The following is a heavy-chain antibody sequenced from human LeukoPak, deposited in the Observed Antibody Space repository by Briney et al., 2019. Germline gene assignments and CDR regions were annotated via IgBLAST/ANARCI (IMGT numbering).Heavy chain of an antibody. D-gene: IGHD5-18*01. V-gene: IGHV1-18*01. CDR1: GYTFTSFG. J-gene: IGHJ4*02. CDR2: ISAYNGNT. CDR3: VRDLGVDTSMIFFDY. Sequence: EASVKVSCKASGYTFTSFGISWVRQAPGQGLEWMGWISAYNGNTKSAQKFRGRVTMTTDTSTNTAYMELRSLRSDDTAVFYCVRDLGVDTSMIFFDYWGQGTLVTVSS.